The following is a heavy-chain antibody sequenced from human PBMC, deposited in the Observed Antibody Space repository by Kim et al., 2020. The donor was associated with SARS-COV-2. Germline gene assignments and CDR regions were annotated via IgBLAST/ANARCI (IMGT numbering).Heavy chain of an antibody. V-gene: IGHV4-4*02. Sequence: SETLSLTCAVSGGSISSSNWWSWVRQPPGKGLEWIGEIYHSGSTNYNPSLKSRVTISVDKSKNQFSLQLSSVTAADTAVYYCAGRDGSGSYYSRIFDYWGQGTLVTVSS. D-gene: IGHD3-10*01. CDR3: AGRDGSGSYYSRIFDY. CDR2: IYHSGST. J-gene: IGHJ4*02. CDR1: GGSISSSNW.